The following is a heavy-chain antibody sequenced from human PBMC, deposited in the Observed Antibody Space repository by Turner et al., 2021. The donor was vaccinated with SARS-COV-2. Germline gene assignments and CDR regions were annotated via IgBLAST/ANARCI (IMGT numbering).Heavy chain of an antibody. V-gene: IGHV3-9*01. CDR3: ARGTYYYDSSVYSGTNWFDP. J-gene: IGHJ5*02. Sequence: EVQLVESGGGLVQPGRSLRLSCTASGFTFDDYAMHWVRQAPGKGLEWVSGMSCNSGSIGYADSVKGRFTISRDNAKNSLYLQMNSLRAEDTAVYYCARGTYYYDSSVYSGTNWFDPWGQGTLVTVSS. CDR2: MSCNSGSI. D-gene: IGHD3-22*01. CDR1: GFTFDDYA.